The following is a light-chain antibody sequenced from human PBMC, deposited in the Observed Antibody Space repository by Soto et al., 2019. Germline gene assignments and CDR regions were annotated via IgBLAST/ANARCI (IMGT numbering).Light chain of an antibody. CDR1: QTINNW. V-gene: IGKV1-5*03. Sequence: DLQMTQSPSTLSASVGDRVMITCRASQTINNWLAWYQLKPGTAPKLLISMASTLKSGVPSRFSGSGSGTEFTLTISSLQPDDFATYYCQQYISYWTFGQGTNVDIK. J-gene: IGKJ1*01. CDR3: QQYISYWT. CDR2: MAS.